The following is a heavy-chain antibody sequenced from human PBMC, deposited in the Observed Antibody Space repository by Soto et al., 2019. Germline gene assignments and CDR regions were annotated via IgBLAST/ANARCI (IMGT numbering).Heavy chain of an antibody. J-gene: IGHJ4*02. CDR3: AAGEYHDTSGYSSDY. CDR2: IVVGSGNT. V-gene: IGHV1-58*01. CDR1: GFTFITST. D-gene: IGHD3-3*01. Sequence: QMQLVQSGPEVKKPGTSVKVSCKVSGFTFITSTVQWVRQARGQPLEWIGWIVVGSGNTIYAQKFQERVTFTRDESTSTAYMELSSLRSEDTGVYYCAAGEYHDTSGYSSDYWGQGTLVTVSS.